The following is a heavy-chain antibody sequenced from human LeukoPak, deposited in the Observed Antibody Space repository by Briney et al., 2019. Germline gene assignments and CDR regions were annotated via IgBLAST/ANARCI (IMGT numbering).Heavy chain of an antibody. V-gene: IGHV3-21*01. Sequence: PGGSLRLSCAASGFTFSSYAMSWVRQAPGKGLEWVSGISGSSTFIYYSDSVRGRFTISRDNAENSLYLQMSSLRVEDTAVYYCARANDYIDYWGQGVLVAVSS. CDR3: ARANDYIDY. J-gene: IGHJ4*02. CDR2: ISGSSTFI. CDR1: GFTFSSYA.